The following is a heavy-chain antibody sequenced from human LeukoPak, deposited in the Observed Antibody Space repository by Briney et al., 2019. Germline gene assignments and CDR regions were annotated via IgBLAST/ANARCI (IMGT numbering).Heavy chain of an antibody. J-gene: IGHJ6*01. D-gene: IGHD3-3*01. CDR1: GITFSSYS. CDR2: LSSDNYTI. Sequence: GGSLRLSCAASGITFSSYSMNWVRQAPGKGLEWISYLSSDNYTIYYADSVKGRFIISRDNAKDSLYLQMNSLRAEDTAVYYCARGPEDYDFWSGYDGMDVWGQGTTVTVSS. V-gene: IGHV3-48*01. CDR3: ARGPEDYDFWSGYDGMDV.